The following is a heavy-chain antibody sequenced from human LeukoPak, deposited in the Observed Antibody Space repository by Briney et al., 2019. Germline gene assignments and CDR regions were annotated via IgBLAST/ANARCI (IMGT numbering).Heavy chain of an antibody. J-gene: IGHJ4*02. D-gene: IGHD2/OR15-2a*01. Sequence: PSETLSLTCTVSGGSISSSSYYWGWIRQPPGKGLEWIGSIYYSGSTNYNPSLKSRVTISVDTSKNQFSLKLSSVTAADTAVYYCARDVGDVSTTFDYWGQGTLVTVSS. CDR1: GGSISSSSYY. V-gene: IGHV4-39*07. CDR3: ARDVGDVSTTFDY. CDR2: IYYSGST.